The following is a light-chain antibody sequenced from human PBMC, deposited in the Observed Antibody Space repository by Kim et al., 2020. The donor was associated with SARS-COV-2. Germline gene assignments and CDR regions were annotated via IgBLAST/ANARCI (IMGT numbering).Light chain of an antibody. J-gene: IGLJ2*01. Sequence: GQWVTISCSGSAANIGSNTVNWYQQLPGTAPKLIMFGNNERPSGVPDRFSGSKSGTSASLAISGLQSDDEADYYCSAWDDSLNGLLFGGGTKVTVL. V-gene: IGLV1-44*01. CDR2: GNN. CDR1: AANIGSNT. CDR3: SAWDDSLNGLL.